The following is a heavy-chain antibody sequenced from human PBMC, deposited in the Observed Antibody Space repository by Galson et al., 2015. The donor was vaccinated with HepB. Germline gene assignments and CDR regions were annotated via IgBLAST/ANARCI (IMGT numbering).Heavy chain of an antibody. D-gene: IGHD3-22*01. Sequence: SVKVSCKASGGTFSSYAISWVRQAPGQGLEWMGGIIPIFGTANYAQKFQGRVTITADESTSTAYMELSSLRSEDTAVYYCASGYDSNQIAFDIWGQGTMVTVSS. CDR1: GGTFSSYA. J-gene: IGHJ3*02. CDR3: ASGYDSNQIAFDI. CDR2: IIPIFGTA. V-gene: IGHV1-69*13.